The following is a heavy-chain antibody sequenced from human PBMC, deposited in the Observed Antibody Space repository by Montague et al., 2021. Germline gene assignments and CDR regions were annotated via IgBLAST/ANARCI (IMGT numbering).Heavy chain of an antibody. CDR3: AKGPYDDGSYLLHFES. CDR1: GFSFNYYA. J-gene: IGHJ4*02. Sequence: SLRLSCAASGFSFNYYAMAWVRQAPGKGLEWVSAISGGGGNTYYADSVKGRFTISSDSSESTVFLQMNSLRVEDSAVYYCAKGPYDDGSYLLHFESWGQGTLVTVSS. V-gene: IGHV3-23*01. D-gene: IGHD1-26*01. CDR2: ISGGGGNT.